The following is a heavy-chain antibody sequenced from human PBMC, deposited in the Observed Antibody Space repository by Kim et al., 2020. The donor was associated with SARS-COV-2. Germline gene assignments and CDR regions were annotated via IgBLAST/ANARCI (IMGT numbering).Heavy chain of an antibody. D-gene: IGHD6-19*01. Sequence: GESLKISCKGSGYSFTSYWISWVRQMPGKGLEWMGRIDPSDSYTNYSPSFQGHVTISADKSISTAYLQWSSLKASDTAMYYCARQGPLSVAEDHNWFDPWGQGTLVTVSS. V-gene: IGHV5-10-1*01. J-gene: IGHJ5*02. CDR1: GYSFTSYW. CDR2: IDPSDSYT. CDR3: ARQGPLSVAEDHNWFDP.